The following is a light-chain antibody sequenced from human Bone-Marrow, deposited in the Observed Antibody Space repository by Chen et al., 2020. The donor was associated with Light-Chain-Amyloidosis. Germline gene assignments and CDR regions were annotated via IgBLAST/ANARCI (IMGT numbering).Light chain of an antibody. V-gene: IGLV3-25*03. Sequence: SYELTQPPSVPVSPGQTARLPCSGDDLPTQYAYWYQQKPGQAPVLVIHRDTERPSGISERFSGSSSGTTDTLTISGVQAEDEADYHCQSADSSGTYEVIFGGGTKLTVL. CDR2: RDT. CDR3: QSADSSGTYEVI. CDR1: DLPTQY. J-gene: IGLJ2*01.